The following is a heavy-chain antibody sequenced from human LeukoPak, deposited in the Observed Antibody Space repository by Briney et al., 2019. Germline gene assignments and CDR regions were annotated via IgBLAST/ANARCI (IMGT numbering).Heavy chain of an antibody. V-gene: IGHV4-59*08. CDR1: GGSISSYY. D-gene: IGHD2-15*01. CDR3: ASGRYCSGGSCYGIPNY. Sequence: PSDTLSLTCTVSGGSISSYYWSWIRHPPGQGLEWSGYIYYSGSTNYNPSLKSRVTISVDTSKNQFSLNLSSVTAADTAVYYCASGRYCSGGSCYGIPNYWGQGTLVTVSS. CDR2: IYYSGST. J-gene: IGHJ4*02.